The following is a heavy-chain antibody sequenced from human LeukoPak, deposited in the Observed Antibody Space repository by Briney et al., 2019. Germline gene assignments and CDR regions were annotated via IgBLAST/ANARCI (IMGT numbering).Heavy chain of an antibody. J-gene: IGHJ6*03. Sequence: SVKVPCKASGGTFSSYAISWVRQAPGQGLEWMGGIIPIFGTANYAQKFQGRVTITADGSTSTAYMELSSLRSEDTAVYYCARLKGPWCSSTSCTTYDYYYYMDVWGKGTTVTVSS. CDR3: ARLKGPWCSSTSCTTYDYYYYMDV. V-gene: IGHV1-69*13. CDR1: GGTFSSYA. CDR2: IIPIFGTA. D-gene: IGHD2-2*01.